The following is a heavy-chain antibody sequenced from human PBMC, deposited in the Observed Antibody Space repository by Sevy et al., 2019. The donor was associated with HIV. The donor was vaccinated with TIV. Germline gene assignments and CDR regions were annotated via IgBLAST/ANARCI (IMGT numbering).Heavy chain of an antibody. CDR3: ARAGAEGDWDGGRRPWYGLDY. J-gene: IGHJ6*02. V-gene: IGHV1-69*13. CDR1: GGTFSSYA. CDR2: IIPFFGTA. D-gene: IGHD6-19*01. Sequence: ASVKVSCKASGGTFSSYAISWVRQAPGQGLEWMGGIIPFFGTANYAQKFQGRVTITADESTSTAYMELSSLRSEDTAVSYCARAGAEGDWDGGRRPWYGLDYWGQGTTVTVSS.